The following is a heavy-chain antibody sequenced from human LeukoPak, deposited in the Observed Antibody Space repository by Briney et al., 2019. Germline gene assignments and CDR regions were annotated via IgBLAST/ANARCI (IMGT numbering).Heavy chain of an antibody. J-gene: IGHJ4*02. CDR2: IYYSGST. Sequence: SETLSLTCTVSGGSISSYYWSWIRQPPGKGLEWIGYIYYSGSTNYNPSLKSRVTISVDTSKNQFSLKLSSVTAADTAVYYCARESLIYDSTGYFDYWGQGTLVTVSS. CDR1: GGSISSYY. CDR3: ARESLIYDSTGYFDY. V-gene: IGHV4-59*01. D-gene: IGHD3-22*01.